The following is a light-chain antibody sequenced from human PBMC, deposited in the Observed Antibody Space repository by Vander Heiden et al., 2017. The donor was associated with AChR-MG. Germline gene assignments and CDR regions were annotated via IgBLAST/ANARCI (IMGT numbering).Light chain of an antibody. CDR3: QQRSNWPGA. J-gene: IGKJ3*01. Sequence: EIVLTQSPATMSFSQGARANLPCRASQSVSSYLAWYQQKPGQAPRLLIYDASNRDTGIPARFSGSGSGTDFTLTISSLEPEDFAVYYCQQRSNWPGAFGPGTKVDIK. CDR2: DAS. CDR1: QSVSSY. V-gene: IGKV3-11*01.